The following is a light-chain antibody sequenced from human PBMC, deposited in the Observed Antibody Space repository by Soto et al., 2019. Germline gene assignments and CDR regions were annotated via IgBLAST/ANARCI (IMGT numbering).Light chain of an antibody. CDR3: QQSYSTPAT. V-gene: IGKV1-39*01. J-gene: IGKJ4*01. CDR1: PSISSY. Sequence: DIQMTQSPSSLSASVGDRVTITCRASPSISSYLNWYQQKPGKAPKLLIYAASSLQSGVPSRFSGSGSGTDLTLTISSLQPQDFATYYCQQSYSTPATFGGGTKVQIK. CDR2: AAS.